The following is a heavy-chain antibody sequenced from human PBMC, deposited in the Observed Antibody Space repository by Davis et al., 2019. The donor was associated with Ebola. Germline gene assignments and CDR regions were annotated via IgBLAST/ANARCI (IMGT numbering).Heavy chain of an antibody. J-gene: IGHJ3*02. CDR2: IRQDGSAK. D-gene: IGHD4-17*01. CDR3: ARTGDYDSAFDI. CDR1: GFTFSNYW. V-gene: IGHV3-7*03. Sequence: GESLKISCAASGFTFSNYWMNWVRQAPGKGLEWVTNIRQDGSAKSYVDSVRGRFAISRDNAKNSLFLHMDSLRAEDTAIYYCARTGDYDSAFDIWGQGTLVTVSS.